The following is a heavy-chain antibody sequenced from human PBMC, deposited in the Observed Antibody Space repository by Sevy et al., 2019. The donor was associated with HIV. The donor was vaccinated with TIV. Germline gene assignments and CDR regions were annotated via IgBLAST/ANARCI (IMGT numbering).Heavy chain of an antibody. CDR3: AKFFPHDAFDL. CDR1: GFTFSTYA. Sequence: GGSLRLSCAASGFTFSTYAMSWVRQAPGKELEWVSAIRGSGGGTFYADSVKGRFTISRDNSKNTLYLQMNSLRVEDTAVYYCAKFFPHDAFDLWGQGTMVTVSS. J-gene: IGHJ3*01. V-gene: IGHV3-23*01. CDR2: IRGSGGGT. D-gene: IGHD3-3*01.